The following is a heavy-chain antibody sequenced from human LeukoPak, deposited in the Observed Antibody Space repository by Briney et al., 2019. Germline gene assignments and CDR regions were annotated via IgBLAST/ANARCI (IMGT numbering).Heavy chain of an antibody. V-gene: IGHV3-48*01. CDR3: ARDDCSSTSCYVPPGYFDL. J-gene: IGHJ2*01. Sequence: PGGSLRLSCAASGFTFSSYSMNWVRQAPGKGLEWVSYISSSGSTIYYADSVKGRFTISRDNAKNSLYLQMNSLRAEDTAVYYCARDDCSSTSCYVPPGYFDLWGRGTLVTVSS. CDR1: GFTFSSYS. D-gene: IGHD2-2*01. CDR2: ISSSGSTI.